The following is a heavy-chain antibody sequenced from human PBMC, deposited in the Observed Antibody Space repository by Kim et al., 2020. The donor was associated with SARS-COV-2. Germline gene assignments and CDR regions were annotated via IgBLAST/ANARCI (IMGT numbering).Heavy chain of an antibody. CDR2: ISSSSSYI. CDR1: GFTFSSYS. Sequence: GGSLRLSCAASGFTFSSYSMNWVRQAPGKGLEWVSSISSSSSYIYYADSVKGRFTISRDNAKNSLYLQMNSLRAEDTAVYYCARVAGAAGMSGRPYYFDFWGQGTLVTVSS. CDR3: ARVAGAAGMSGRPYYFDF. D-gene: IGHD6-13*01. J-gene: IGHJ4*02. V-gene: IGHV3-21*01.